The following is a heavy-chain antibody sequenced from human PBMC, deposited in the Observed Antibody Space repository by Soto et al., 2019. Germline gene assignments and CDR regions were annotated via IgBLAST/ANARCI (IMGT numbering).Heavy chain of an antibody. CDR1: GGSISSYY. V-gene: IGHV4-59*01. Sequence: QVQLQESGPGLVKPSETLSLTCTVSGGSISSYYWSWIRQPPGKGLEWIGYIYYSGSTNYNPSLKSRVTITVDTSKNQFSLNLSAVTAADTAVYYCARDGVDTAMALDYWGQGTLVTVSS. D-gene: IGHD5-18*01. J-gene: IGHJ4*02. CDR2: IYYSGST. CDR3: ARDGVDTAMALDY.